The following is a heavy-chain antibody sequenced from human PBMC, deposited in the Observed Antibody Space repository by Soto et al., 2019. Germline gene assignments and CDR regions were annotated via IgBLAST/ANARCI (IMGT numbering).Heavy chain of an antibody. Sequence: SLRLSCAASGFTFDDYAMHWVRQAPGKGLEWVSGISWNSGSIGYADSVKGRFTISRDNAKNSLYLKMNSLRSEDTALYYCAKDMGYDLSPLGYFDYWGQGNLVTVSS. CDR2: ISWNSGSI. J-gene: IGHJ4*02. D-gene: IGHD5-12*01. CDR3: AKDMGYDLSPLGYFDY. V-gene: IGHV3-9*01. CDR1: GFTFDDYA.